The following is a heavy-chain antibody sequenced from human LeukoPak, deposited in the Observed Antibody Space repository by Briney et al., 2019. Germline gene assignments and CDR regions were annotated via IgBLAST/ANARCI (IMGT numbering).Heavy chain of an antibody. CDR2: IRSTANGYAT. CDR1: GFTFSGSA. J-gene: IGHJ4*02. D-gene: IGHD2-2*01. CDR3: AKEGMGVVPAAGDY. Sequence: GGSLRLSCAASGFTFSGSALHWVRQASGKGLEWVGRIRSTANGYATAYAASVKGRFTISRDNSKNTLYLQMNSLRAEDTAVYYCAKEGMGVVPAAGDYWGQGTLVTVSS. V-gene: IGHV3-73*01.